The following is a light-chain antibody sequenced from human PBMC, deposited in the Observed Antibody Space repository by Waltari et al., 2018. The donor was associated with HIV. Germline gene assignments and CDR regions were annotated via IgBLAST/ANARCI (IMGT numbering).Light chain of an antibody. CDR1: SSNIGAPSD. V-gene: IGLV1-40*01. Sequence: QSVLTQPPSVSGAPGQRVTIPCTGSSSNIGAPSDVHWYQQFPGTAPKLLVDGTSNGRSWGPDRFAGSRSGTSSSLAISGLQAEDEAHYYCQSCDSSLGGWVFGGGTKLTVL. J-gene: IGLJ3*02. CDR2: GTS. CDR3: QSCDSSLGGWV.